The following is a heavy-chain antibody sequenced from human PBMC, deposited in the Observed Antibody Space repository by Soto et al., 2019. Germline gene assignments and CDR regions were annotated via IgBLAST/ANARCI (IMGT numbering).Heavy chain of an antibody. Sequence: QITLKESGPTLVKPTQTLTLTCTVSGFSLSSSGVGVGWIRQPPGKALEWLALVYWDDDQRYRPSLKSRLTITKDTSTNQVALTMSSVYPEDTATYYCAHRRVVDWAFDYWGLGILVTVSS. CDR1: GFSLSSSGVG. J-gene: IGHJ4*02. V-gene: IGHV2-5*02. CDR3: AHRRVVDWAFDY. CDR2: VYWDDDQ. D-gene: IGHD3-9*01.